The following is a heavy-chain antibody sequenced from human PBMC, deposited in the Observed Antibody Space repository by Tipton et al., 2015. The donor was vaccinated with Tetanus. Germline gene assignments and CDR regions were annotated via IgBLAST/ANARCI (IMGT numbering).Heavy chain of an antibody. D-gene: IGHD5-24*01. V-gene: IGHV4-34*01. CDR2: VHPSGST. CDR3: ARGEDAYKTGNY. CDR1: GGSFSNYY. J-gene: IGHJ4*02. Sequence: TLSLTCAVYGGSFSNYYWTWIRQPPGKGLEWIGEVHPSGSTSSNPSLESRVTMSIDTSKNQFSLKLTPLTAADTAVYFCARGEDAYKTGNYWGQGTLVTVSS.